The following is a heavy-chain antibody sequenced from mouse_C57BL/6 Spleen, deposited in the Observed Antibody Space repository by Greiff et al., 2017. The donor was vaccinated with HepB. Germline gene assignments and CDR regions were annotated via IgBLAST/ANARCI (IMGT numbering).Heavy chain of an antibody. D-gene: IGHD2-2*01. CDR1: GYAFSSSW. CDR3: ARWRVTTRAMDY. CDR2: IYPGDGDT. V-gene: IGHV1-82*01. Sequence: VQLQQSGPELVKPGASVKISCKASGYAFSSSWMNWVKQRPGKGLEWIGRIYPGDGDTNYNGKFKGKATLTADKSSSTAYMQLSSLTSEDSAVYFCARWRVTTRAMDYWGQGTSVTVSS. J-gene: IGHJ4*01.